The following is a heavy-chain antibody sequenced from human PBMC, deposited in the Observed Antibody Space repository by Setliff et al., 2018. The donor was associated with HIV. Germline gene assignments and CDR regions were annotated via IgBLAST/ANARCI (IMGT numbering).Heavy chain of an antibody. D-gene: IGHD4-17*01. V-gene: IGHV1-69*13. CDR2: ITPMSATA. CDR3: ATARVNDYGDYVGLDP. Sequence: SVKVSCKASGGTLSSYAVTWVRQAPGQGLEWMGGITPMSATANYAQKFKGRVTITADEFTNMAYVGLNSLISEDTAVYYCATARVNDYGDYVGLDPWGQGTLVTVSS. CDR1: GGTLSSYA. J-gene: IGHJ5*02.